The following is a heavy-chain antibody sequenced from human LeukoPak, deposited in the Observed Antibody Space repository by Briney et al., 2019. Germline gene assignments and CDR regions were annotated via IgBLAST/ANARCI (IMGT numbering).Heavy chain of an antibody. CDR3: ARQKIFHGNFDN. D-gene: IGHD2-21*01. V-gene: IGHV3-13*01. CDR1: GFTISSHA. Sequence: GGSLRLSCAASGFTISSHAMHWVRQATGKGLEWVAAIGTAGDTFYPGSVKGRFTISRENAKNSFFLQMNSLRAEDTAVYYCARQKIFHGNFDNWGQGTPVTVSS. CDR2: IGTAGDT. J-gene: IGHJ4*02.